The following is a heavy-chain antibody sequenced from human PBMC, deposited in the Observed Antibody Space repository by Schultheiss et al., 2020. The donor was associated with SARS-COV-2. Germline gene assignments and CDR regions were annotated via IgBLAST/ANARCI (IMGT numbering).Heavy chain of an antibody. CDR1: GFTFSSYA. D-gene: IGHD4-11*01. J-gene: IGHJ4*02. CDR2: ISYDGSNK. CDR3: AREARVYSTPLDY. V-gene: IGHV3-30-3*01. Sequence: GGSLRLSCAASGFTFSSYAMHWVRQAPGKGLEWVAVISYDGSNKYYADSVKGRFTISRDNSKNTLYLQMNSLRAEDTAVYYCAREARVYSTPLDYWGQGTLVTVSS.